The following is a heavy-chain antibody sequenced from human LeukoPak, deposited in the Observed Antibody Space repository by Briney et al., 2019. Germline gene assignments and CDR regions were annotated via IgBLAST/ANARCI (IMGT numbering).Heavy chain of an antibody. CDR3: AKDGALVGATGDLEDY. CDR1: GFAFNTYS. D-gene: IGHD1-26*01. J-gene: IGHJ4*02. Sequence: GESLRLSCAASGFAFNTYSMNWVRQAPGKGLEWVSFIFSSSTYIYYTDSVKDRFTISRDNSKNTLYLQMNSLRAEDTAVYYCAKDGALVGATGDLEDYWGQGTLVTVSS. V-gene: IGHV3-21*04. CDR2: IFSSSTYI.